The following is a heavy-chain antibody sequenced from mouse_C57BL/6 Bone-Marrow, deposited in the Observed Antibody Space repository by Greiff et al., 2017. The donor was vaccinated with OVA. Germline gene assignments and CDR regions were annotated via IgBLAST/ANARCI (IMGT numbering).Heavy chain of an antibody. CDR1: GYSFTGYY. D-gene: IGHD3-2*02. CDR3: ARDSSGYKYYFDY. CDR2: INPSTGGT. J-gene: IGHJ2*01. Sequence: EVKLQESGPELVKPGASVKISCKASGYSFTGYYMNWVKQSPEKSLEWIGEINPSTGGTTYNQKFKAKATLTVDKSSSTAYMQLKSLTSEDSAVYYCARDSSGYKYYFDYWGQGTTLTVSS. V-gene: IGHV1-42*01.